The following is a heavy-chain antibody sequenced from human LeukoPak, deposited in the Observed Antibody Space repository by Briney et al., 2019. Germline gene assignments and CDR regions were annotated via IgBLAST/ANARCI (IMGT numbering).Heavy chain of an antibody. D-gene: IGHD3-22*01. CDR3: ARIYDSSGYYYEGFDY. V-gene: IGHV1-8*01. CDR2: MNPNSGNT. CDR1: GYTFTSYD. J-gene: IGHJ4*02. Sequence: GASVKVSCKASGYTFTSYDTNWVRQATGQGLEWMGWMNPNSGNTGYAQKFQGRVTMTRNTSISTAYMELSSLRSEDTAVYYCARIYDSSGYYYEGFDYWGQGTLVTVSS.